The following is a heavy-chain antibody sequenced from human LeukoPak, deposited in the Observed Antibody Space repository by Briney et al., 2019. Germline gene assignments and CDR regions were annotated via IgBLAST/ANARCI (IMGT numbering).Heavy chain of an antibody. CDR3: AIDPDSSGYQN. CDR1: GGTFSSYA. CDR2: IIPIFGTA. J-gene: IGHJ4*02. D-gene: IGHD3-22*01. V-gene: IGHV1-69*05. Sequence: GASVKVSCKASGGTFSSYAISWVRQAPGQGLEWMGRIIPIFGTANYAQKFQGRVTITTDESTSTAYMELSSLRSEDTAVYYCAIDPDSSGYQNWGQGTLVTVSS.